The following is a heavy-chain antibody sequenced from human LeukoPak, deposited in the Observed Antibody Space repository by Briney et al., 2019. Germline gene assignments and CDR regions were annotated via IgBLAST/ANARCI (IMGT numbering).Heavy chain of an antibody. Sequence: GGSLRLSCAASGFTFSDYYMSWIRQAPGKGLEWVSYISSSGSTIYYADSVKGRFTISRDNAKNSLYLLMNSLRAEDTAVYYCARDDTHYYDILTGYYKYWGQGTLVTVSS. CDR2: ISSSGSTI. V-gene: IGHV3-11*04. J-gene: IGHJ4*02. CDR3: ARDDTHYYDILTGYYKY. CDR1: GFTFSDYY. D-gene: IGHD3-9*01.